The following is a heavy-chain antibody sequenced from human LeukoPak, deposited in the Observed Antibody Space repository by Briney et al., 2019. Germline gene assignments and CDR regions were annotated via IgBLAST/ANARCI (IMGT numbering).Heavy chain of an antibody. CDR2: FVPEHGET. J-gene: IGHJ4*02. V-gene: IGHV1-24*01. CDR1: GHSLSEIS. D-gene: IGHD3-3*01. CDR3: SIRLRFLEWLAPGDY. Sequence: ASVKVSCKVSGHSLSEISMHWVRQAPGKGLEWVGNFVPEHGETVYAQNFQGRVTMSNDTSTETAYMELSSLRSDDTAVYYCSIRLRFLEWLAPGDYWGQRSPVTVSS.